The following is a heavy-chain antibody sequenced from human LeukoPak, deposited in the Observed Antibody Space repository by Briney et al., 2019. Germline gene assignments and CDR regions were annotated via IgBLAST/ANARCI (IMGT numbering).Heavy chain of an antibody. CDR1: GFTFSYYY. CDR2: ISSSSSTI. D-gene: IGHD2-15*01. J-gene: IGHJ4*02. Sequence: PGESLRLSSAASGFTFSYYYIGWIRQAPGKVLEWDSYISSSSSTIYYADSVKGRLTISRDNAKHSLYLQMNSLSAEDTAVYYCARDTCSGGSCYPGGSDYWGQGTLVTVSS. V-gene: IGHV3-11*04. CDR3: ARDTCSGGSCYPGGSDY.